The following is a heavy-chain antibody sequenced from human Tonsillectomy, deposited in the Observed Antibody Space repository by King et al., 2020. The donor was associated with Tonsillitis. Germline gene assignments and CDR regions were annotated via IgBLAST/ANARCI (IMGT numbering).Heavy chain of an antibody. J-gene: IGHJ4*02. CDR3: AKEYSSSRYGSLCFFDY. D-gene: IGHD6-13*01. V-gene: IGHV3-30*02. CDR2: IRYDGTYK. Sequence: VQLVESGGGVVQPGGSLRLSCAASGFTFSSYGMHWVRQAPGKGLEWVAYIRYDGTYKYYVESVKGRFTIARDNSKNTLYLEMNSLRGEDTAVYYCAKEYSSSRYGSLCFFDYWGQGTLVTVSS. CDR1: GFTFSSYG.